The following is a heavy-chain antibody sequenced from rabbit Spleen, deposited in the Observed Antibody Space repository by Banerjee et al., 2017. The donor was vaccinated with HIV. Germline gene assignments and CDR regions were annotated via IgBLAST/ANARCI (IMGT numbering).Heavy chain of an antibody. CDR2: INTKSGEN. CDR3: ARDTSSSFSSYGMDL. CDR1: GFSLNSNNV. Sequence: QEQLEESGGGLVKPGGSLALTCKASGFSLNSNNVMCWVRQAPGKGLEWIACINTKSGENVYATWAKGRFTISKTSSTTVTLQMTSLTAADTATYFCARDTSSSFSSYGMDLWGPGTLVTVS. V-gene: IGHV1S45*01. D-gene: IGHD1-1*01. J-gene: IGHJ6*01.